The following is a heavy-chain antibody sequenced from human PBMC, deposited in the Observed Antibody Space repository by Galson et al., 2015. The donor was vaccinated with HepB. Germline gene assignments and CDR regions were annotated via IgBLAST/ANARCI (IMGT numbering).Heavy chain of an antibody. Sequence: SETLSLTCTVSGGSISSSSYYWGWIRQPPGKGLEWIGSIYYSGSTYYNPSLKSRVTISVDTSKNQFSLKLSSVTAADTAVYYCARRGRFGDRYFDYWGQGTLVTVSS. CDR2: IYYSGST. V-gene: IGHV4-39*01. D-gene: IGHD3-10*01. CDR3: ARRGRFGDRYFDY. CDR1: GGSISSSSYY. J-gene: IGHJ4*02.